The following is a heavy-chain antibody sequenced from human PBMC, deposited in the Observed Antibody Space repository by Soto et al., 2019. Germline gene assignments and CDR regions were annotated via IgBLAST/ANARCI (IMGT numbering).Heavy chain of an antibody. J-gene: IGHJ4*02. D-gene: IGHD5-12*01. CDR1: GYIFTSYY. Sequence: QVQLVQSGAEVKKPGASVKVSCKASGYIFTSYYMHWVRQAPGQGLEWMGKINPSGGSTTYAQKFQGRVTMTRDTSPNSVYMELSSLRSEDTAVYYCARDGRDGYNVDYWGQGTLVTFSS. CDR2: INPSGGST. CDR3: ARDGRDGYNVDY. V-gene: IGHV1-46*01.